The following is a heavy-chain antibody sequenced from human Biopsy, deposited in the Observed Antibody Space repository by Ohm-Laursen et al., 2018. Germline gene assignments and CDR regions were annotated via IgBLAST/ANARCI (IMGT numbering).Heavy chain of an antibody. CDR3: ARATNSTGWPYYYFYGMDV. Sequence: TLSLTCTVSGVSINGGRYYWNWIRHHPGKGLEWIGNIFYRANTYYNPSLKSRVTISVDTSKNQFSLRLNSVTAADTAVYYCARATNSTGWPYYYFYGMDVWGQGTTVTVSS. D-gene: IGHD2/OR15-2a*01. CDR2: IFYRANT. J-gene: IGHJ6*02. V-gene: IGHV4-31*03. CDR1: GVSINGGRYY.